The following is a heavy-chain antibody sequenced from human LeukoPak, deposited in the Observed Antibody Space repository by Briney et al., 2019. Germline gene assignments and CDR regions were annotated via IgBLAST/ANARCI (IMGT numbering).Heavy chain of an antibody. CDR2: INPNSGGT. CDR1: GYTFTGYS. J-gene: IGHJ4*02. Sequence: ASVKVSCKASGYTFTGYSMHWVRQAPGQGLEWMGWINPNSGGTNSAQKFQGRVTMTRDTSISTAYMELGRLRTDDTAVYYCARGLLRRDFDYWGQGTLVTVSS. D-gene: IGHD5-12*01. V-gene: IGHV1-2*02. CDR3: ARGLLRRDFDY.